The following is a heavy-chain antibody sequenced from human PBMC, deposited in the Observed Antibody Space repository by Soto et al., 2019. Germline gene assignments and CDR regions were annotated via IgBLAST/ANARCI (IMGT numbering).Heavy chain of an antibody. D-gene: IGHD1-26*01. Sequence: QVQLVQSGAELKKPGASVKVSCKASGNTVPNYAIHWVRQAPGQRLEWMGWINGGNGTTYYSEHFQARVTFTRDTTAGTVYMQQNSLTSEDTAAHYWPRDDSGFSGSHYSDYLNHWGQGALVTVSS. J-gene: IGHJ4*02. V-gene: IGHV1-3*01. CDR3: PRDDSGFSGSHYSDYLNH. CDR1: GNTVPNYA. CDR2: INGGNGTT.